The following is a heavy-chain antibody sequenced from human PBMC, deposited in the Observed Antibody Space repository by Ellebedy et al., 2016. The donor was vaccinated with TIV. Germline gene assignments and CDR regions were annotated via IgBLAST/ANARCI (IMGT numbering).Heavy chain of an antibody. D-gene: IGHD5-12*01. V-gene: IGHV3-30*03. CDR2: ISYDENYK. CDR1: GFNFSTSG. CDR3: ASERSGYDFDY. Sequence: PGGSLRLSCAASGFNFSTSGMHWVRQAPGKGLEWLAMISYDENYKFYVGSVKGRFTISRDNSKNTLSLQMNSLRVEDTAVYYCASERSGYDFDYWGQGTLVTVSA. J-gene: IGHJ4*02.